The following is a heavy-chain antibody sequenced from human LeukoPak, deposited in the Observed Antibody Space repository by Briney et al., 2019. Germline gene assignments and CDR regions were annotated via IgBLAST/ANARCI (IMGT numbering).Heavy chain of an antibody. V-gene: IGHV3-21*01. CDR2: ISSSSSYI. CDR3: ARDGYGSGSRLNYYYYYYMDV. CDR1: GFTFSSYS. D-gene: IGHD3-10*01. J-gene: IGHJ6*03. Sequence: GGSLRLSCAASGFTFSSYSMNWVRQAPGKGLEWVSSISSSSSYIYYADSVKGRFTISRDNAKNSLYLQMNSLRAEGTAVYYCARDGYGSGSRLNYYYYYYMDVWGKGTTVTVSS.